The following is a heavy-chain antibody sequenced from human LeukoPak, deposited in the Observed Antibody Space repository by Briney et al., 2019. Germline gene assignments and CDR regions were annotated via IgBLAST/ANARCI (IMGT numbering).Heavy chain of an antibody. CDR3: AKVPPYDSTLPGNY. CDR1: GFTFSSFG. J-gene: IGHJ4*02. Sequence: PGRSLRLSCGASGFTFSSFGLHWVRQAPGKGLEWVAVISYDGSNKYYADSVKGRFTVSRDNSKNTLYLQMNSLRAEDTAVYYCAKVPPYDSTLPGNYWGQGTLVTVSS. CDR2: ISYDGSNK. V-gene: IGHV3-30*18. D-gene: IGHD3-22*01.